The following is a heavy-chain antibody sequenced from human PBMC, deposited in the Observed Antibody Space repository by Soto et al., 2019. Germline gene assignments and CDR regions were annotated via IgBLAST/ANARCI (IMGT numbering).Heavy chain of an antibody. V-gene: IGHV3-30*18. CDR2: ISYDGSNK. CDR1: GFTFSSYG. D-gene: IGHD3-10*01. CDR3: AKEWFGMDV. J-gene: IGHJ6*02. Sequence: PGGSLRLSCAASGFTFSSYGMHWVRQAPGKGLEWVAVISYDGSNKYYADSVKGRFTISRDNSKNTLYLQMNSLRAEDTAVYYCAKEWFGMDVWGQGTTVTVSS.